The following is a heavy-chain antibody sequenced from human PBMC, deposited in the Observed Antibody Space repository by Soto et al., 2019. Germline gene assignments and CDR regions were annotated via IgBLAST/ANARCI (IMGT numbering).Heavy chain of an antibody. CDR1: GGSISSGGYY. D-gene: IGHD3-22*01. J-gene: IGHJ3*02. Sequence: QVQLQESGPGLVKPSQTLSLTCTVSGGSISSGGYYWSWIRQHPGKGLEWIGYIYYSGSTYYNPSLKSRVTILVDTSKNQFSLKLSSVTAADTAVYYCARDKDYYDSSGPEDDAFDIWGQGTMVTVSP. CDR3: ARDKDYYDSSGPEDDAFDI. V-gene: IGHV4-31*03. CDR2: IYYSGST.